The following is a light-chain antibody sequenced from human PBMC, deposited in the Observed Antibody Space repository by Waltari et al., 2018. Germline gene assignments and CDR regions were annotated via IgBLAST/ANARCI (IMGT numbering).Light chain of an antibody. CDR2: DVT. J-gene: IGLJ1*01. CDR1: SSDVGGYES. Sequence: QSALTQPASVSGSPGQAITISCTGTSSDVGGYESVPGYQQYPAKAPRLLIFDVTRRPSGVSNRFSGSKSGNTASLTISGLQPEDEAAYYCSSYSGRITHVFGTGTQLTVL. CDR3: SSYSGRITHV. V-gene: IGLV2-14*03.